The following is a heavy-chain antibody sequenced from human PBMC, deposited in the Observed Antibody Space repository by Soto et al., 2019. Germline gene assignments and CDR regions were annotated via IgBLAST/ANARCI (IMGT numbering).Heavy chain of an antibody. CDR3: ARNPQDGNSYYYYMDV. CDR2: IKQDGSEK. V-gene: IGHV3-7*01. Sequence: GGSLRLSCAASGFTFSSYWMSWVRQAPGKGLEWVANIKQDGSEKYYVDSVKGRFTISRDNAKNSLYLQMNSLRAEDTAVYYCARNPQDGNSYYYYMDVWGKGTTVTVSS. CDR1: GFTFSSYW. J-gene: IGHJ6*03.